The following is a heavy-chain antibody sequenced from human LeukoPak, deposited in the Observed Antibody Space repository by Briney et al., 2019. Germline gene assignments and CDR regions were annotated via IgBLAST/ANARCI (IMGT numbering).Heavy chain of an antibody. Sequence: ASVKVSCKXSGYTFTGYYMHWVRQAPGQGLERMGRIDPNSGGTNYAQKFQGRVTMTRDTSISTAYMELSRLRSDDTAVYYCARGGSSHYYYYMDVWGKGTTVTVSS. CDR3: ARGGSSHYYYYMDV. CDR1: GYTFTGYY. D-gene: IGHD6-13*01. CDR2: IDPNSGGT. V-gene: IGHV1-2*06. J-gene: IGHJ6*03.